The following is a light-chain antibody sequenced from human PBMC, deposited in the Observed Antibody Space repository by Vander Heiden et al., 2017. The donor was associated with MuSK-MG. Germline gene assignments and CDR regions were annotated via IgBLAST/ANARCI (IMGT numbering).Light chain of an antibody. J-gene: IGKJ4*01. CDR3: QQYYNLPLT. V-gene: IGKV1-33*01. CDR1: QDISNY. CDR2: DAS. Sequence: DIQMTQYPSSLSASVGDRVTITCQASQDISNYLNWYQQKPGKAPKLLIYDASNLETGVPSRFSGSGSGTDFTFTISSLQPEDIATYYCQQYYNLPLTFGGGTKVESK.